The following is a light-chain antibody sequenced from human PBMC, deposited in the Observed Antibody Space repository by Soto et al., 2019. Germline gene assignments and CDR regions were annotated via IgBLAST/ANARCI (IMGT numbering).Light chain of an antibody. Sequence: GLVTQSTLYLPVSLGKAASISCRSSQSLLYSNGNTYLSWLHQRPGQSPRRLIYKVSNRDSGVPDRFSGSGSVTDFTLKISRVEAEDVGIYYSMQGKQRPQTFGEGTKVDIK. V-gene: IGKV2-30*01. CDR3: MQGKQRPQT. J-gene: IGKJ1*01. CDR1: QSLLYSNGNTY. CDR2: KVS.